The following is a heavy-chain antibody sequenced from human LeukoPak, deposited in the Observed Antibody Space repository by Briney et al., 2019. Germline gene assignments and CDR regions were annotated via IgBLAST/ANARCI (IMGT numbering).Heavy chain of an antibody. Sequence: SETLSLTFTVSGGSISSYYWSWIRQPPGKGLEWIGYIYYSGSTNYNPSLKSRVTISVDTSKNQFSLKLSSVTAADTAVYYCARDLNWFDPWGQGTLVTVSS. V-gene: IGHV4-59*12. CDR3: ARDLNWFDP. CDR2: IYYSGST. J-gene: IGHJ5*02. CDR1: GGSISSYY.